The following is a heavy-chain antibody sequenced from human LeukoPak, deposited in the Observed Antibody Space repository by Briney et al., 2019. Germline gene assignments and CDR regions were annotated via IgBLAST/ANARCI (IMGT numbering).Heavy chain of an antibody. CDR1: GFTFSTYG. Sequence: GGSLRLSCAASGFTFSTYGMSWVRQAPGKGLDWVSAISVSGGSTYYADSVKGRFTISRDNSKNTLYLQMNSLRAEDTAVYYCAKALGSYSDWDYWGQGTLVTVSS. CDR3: AKALGSYSDWDY. D-gene: IGHD1-26*01. CDR2: ISVSGGST. V-gene: IGHV3-23*01. J-gene: IGHJ4*02.